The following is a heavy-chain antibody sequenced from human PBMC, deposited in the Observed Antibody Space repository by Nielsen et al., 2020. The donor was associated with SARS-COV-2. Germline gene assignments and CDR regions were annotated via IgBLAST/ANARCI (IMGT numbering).Heavy chain of an antibody. Sequence: GGSLRLSCAASGFTFSSYGMHWARQAPGKGLEWVAVISYDGSNKYYADSVKGRFTISRDNAKNSLYLQMNSLRDEDTAVYYCARGPLADYDILTGYYTNLDYWGQGTLVTVSS. CDR3: ARGPLADYDILTGYYTNLDY. CDR1: GFTFSSYG. D-gene: IGHD3-9*01. V-gene: IGHV3-33*05. CDR2: ISYDGSNK. J-gene: IGHJ4*02.